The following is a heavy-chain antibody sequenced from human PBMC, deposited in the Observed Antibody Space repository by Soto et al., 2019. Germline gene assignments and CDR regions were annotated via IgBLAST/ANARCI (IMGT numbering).Heavy chain of an antibody. J-gene: IGHJ4*02. Sequence: GGSLRLSCAASGFTFSDYYMGWIRQAPGKGLEWVSYISSSGSTIYYADSVKGRFTISRDNAKNSLYLQMNSLRAEDTAVYYCAREAGAHIMTFDYWGQGTLVTVSS. D-gene: IGHD6-19*01. CDR1: GFTFSDYY. V-gene: IGHV3-11*01. CDR2: ISSSGSTI. CDR3: AREAGAHIMTFDY.